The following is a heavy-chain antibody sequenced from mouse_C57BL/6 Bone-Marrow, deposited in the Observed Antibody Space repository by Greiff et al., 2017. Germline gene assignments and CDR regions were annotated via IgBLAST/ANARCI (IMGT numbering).Heavy chain of an antibody. Sequence: LVESGAELVRPGASVTLSCKASGYTFTDYEMHWVKQTPVHGLEWIGAIDPETGGTAYNQKFKGKAILTADKSSSTAYMELRSLTSEDSAVYYCTIYLCFDYWGQGTTLTVSS. CDR3: TIYLCFDY. J-gene: IGHJ2*01. CDR1: GYTFTDYE. CDR2: IDPETGGT. V-gene: IGHV1-15*01. D-gene: IGHD5-1*01.